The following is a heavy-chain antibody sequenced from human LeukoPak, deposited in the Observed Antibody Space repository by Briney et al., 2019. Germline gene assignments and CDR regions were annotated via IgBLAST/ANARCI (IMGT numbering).Heavy chain of an antibody. J-gene: IGHJ4*02. CDR2: IKSKTDGGTT. V-gene: IGHV3-15*01. CDR1: GFTFSNAW. CDR3: TTEKYGDYPFDY. D-gene: IGHD4-17*01. Sequence: GGSLRLSRAASGFTFSNAWMSWVRQAPGKGLEWVGRIKSKTDGGTTDYAAPVKGRFTISRDDSKNTLYLQMNSLKTEDTAVYYCTTEKYGDYPFDYWGQGTLVTVSS.